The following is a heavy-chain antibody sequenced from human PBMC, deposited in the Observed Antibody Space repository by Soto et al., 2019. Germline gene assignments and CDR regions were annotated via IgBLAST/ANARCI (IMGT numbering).Heavy chain of an antibody. CDR1: GFNFRNYA. J-gene: IGHJ4*02. CDR2: ISYDENNR. V-gene: IGHV3-30*04. Sequence: GGSLRLSCAASGFNFRNYAMHWVRQTPDKGLEWVAVISYDENNRYYADSVKGRFTISRDNSKNTMYLQMDSLRAEDTADYYGATANSGFDYWGQGTLVTVSS. CDR3: ATANSGFDY. D-gene: IGHD2-21*01.